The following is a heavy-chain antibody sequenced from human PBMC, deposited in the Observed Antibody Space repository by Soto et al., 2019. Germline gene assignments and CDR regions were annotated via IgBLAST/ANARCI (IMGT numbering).Heavy chain of an antibody. CDR2: INSDGSST. CDR1: GFTFSGYW. J-gene: IGHJ4*02. V-gene: IGHV3-74*01. Sequence: PGGSLRLSCAASGFTFSGYWMHWVRPAPGKGLVWVSRINSDGSSTSYADSVKGRFTISRDNAKNTLYLQMNSPIAADTAVYYCARVGGSIGYWGQGTLVTVSS. D-gene: IGHD3-16*01. CDR3: ARVGGSIGY.